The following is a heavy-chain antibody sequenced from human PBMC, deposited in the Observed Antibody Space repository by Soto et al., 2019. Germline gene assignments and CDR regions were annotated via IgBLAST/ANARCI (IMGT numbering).Heavy chain of an antibody. V-gene: IGHV4-31*03. CDR2: IHYSGSA. CDR3: AKWGNSWFNY. J-gene: IGHJ5*01. CDR1: GDSISSGDYY. D-gene: IGHD1-26*01. Sequence: QVQLQESGPGLVKPSQTLSLTCSVSGDSISSGDYYWSWIRQSPGKGLEWIAYIHYSGSAYYNPSLKSRVTISVDTSKDQFSRKLSSMTAADTAVYYCAKWGNSWFNYWGQGTLVTVSS.